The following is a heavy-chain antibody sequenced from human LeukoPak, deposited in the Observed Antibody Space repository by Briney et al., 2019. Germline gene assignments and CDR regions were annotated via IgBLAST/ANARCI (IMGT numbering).Heavy chain of an antibody. Sequence: GRSLRLSCAASGFTFDESAMHWVRQAPGKGLEWVSGISWSRYIIEYADSVRGRFTISRDNAKNSLFLQMNSLRAEDSAMYYCVRDHVGGSCVDCPLGDAFDTWGQGTMVTVSS. V-gene: IGHV3-9*01. J-gene: IGHJ3*02. CDR2: ISWSRYII. CDR1: GFTFDESA. CDR3: VRDHVGGSCVDCPLGDAFDT. D-gene: IGHD2-15*01.